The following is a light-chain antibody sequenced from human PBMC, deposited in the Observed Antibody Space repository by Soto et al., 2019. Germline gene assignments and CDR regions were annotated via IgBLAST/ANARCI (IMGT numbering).Light chain of an antibody. CDR2: EDN. V-gene: IGLV6-57*02. Sequence: NFMPTQPHSVSESPGKTVTISCTGSSGSIASNYVQWYQQRPGSAPTTVIYEDNQRPSGVPDRFSGSIDSSSNSASLTISGLKTEDEADYYCQSYDSSIVVFGGGTKLTVL. J-gene: IGLJ2*01. CDR1: SGSIASNY. CDR3: QSYDSSIVV.